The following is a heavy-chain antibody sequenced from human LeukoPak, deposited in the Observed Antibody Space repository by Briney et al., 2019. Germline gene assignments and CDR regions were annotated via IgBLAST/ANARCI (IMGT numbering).Heavy chain of an antibody. J-gene: IGHJ6*02. D-gene: IGHD4-17*01. V-gene: IGHV1-46*01. CDR3: ARVGAYGDSYYYYGMDV. CDR1: GYTFTSYY. Sequence: ASAKVSCKASGYTFTSYYMHWVRQAPGQGLEWMGIINPSGGSTSYAQKFRGRVTMTRDTSTSTVYMELSSLRSEDTAVYYCARVGAYGDSYYYYGMDVWGQGTTVTVSS. CDR2: INPSGGST.